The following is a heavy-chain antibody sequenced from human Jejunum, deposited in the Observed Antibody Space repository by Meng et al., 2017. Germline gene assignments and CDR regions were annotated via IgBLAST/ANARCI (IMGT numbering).Heavy chain of an antibody. J-gene: IGHJ3*02. CDR2: ISTTGGA. D-gene: IGHD3-22*01. V-gene: IGHV4-59*01. Sequence: SETLSLTCTVSGDSISRYYWSWIRQPPGKGLEWIGYISTTGGANYNPSLRSRVTISVDTSKNQFSLTLTSVTAADTAVYYCARDVPDYYDSSGCYYLVAAFDMWGQGTKVTVSS. CDR1: GDSISRYY. CDR3: ARDVPDYYDSSGCYYLVAAFDM.